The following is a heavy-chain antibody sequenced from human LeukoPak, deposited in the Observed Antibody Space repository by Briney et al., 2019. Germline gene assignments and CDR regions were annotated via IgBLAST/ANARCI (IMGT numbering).Heavy chain of an antibody. V-gene: IGHV3-48*03. CDR3: ARDPGYGEGGLN. CDR1: GFTFSSYE. D-gene: IGHD4-17*01. Sequence: GGSLRRSCAASGFTFSSYEMNWVRQAQGKGLEWVSYISSSGSTIYYADSVKGRFTISRDNAKNSLYLQINSLRAEDMAAYYCARDPGYGEGGLNWGQGTLVTVSS. CDR2: ISSSGSTI. J-gene: IGHJ4*02.